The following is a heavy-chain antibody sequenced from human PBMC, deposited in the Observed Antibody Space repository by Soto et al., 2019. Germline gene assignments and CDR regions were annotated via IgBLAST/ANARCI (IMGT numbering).Heavy chain of an antibody. CDR2: IWYDGSNK. CDR3: ARADHYYDTSGYSELYYYYGMDV. CDR1: GFTFSGYG. D-gene: IGHD3-22*01. Sequence: GGSQRLSYAASGFTFSGYGVHWVRQAPGKGLVWVAVIWYDGSNKYYADSVKGRFTISRDNSKNTLYLQMNSLRAEDPAVYYCARADHYYDTSGYSELYYYYGMDVWGQGTTVTVSS. V-gene: IGHV3-33*01. J-gene: IGHJ6*02.